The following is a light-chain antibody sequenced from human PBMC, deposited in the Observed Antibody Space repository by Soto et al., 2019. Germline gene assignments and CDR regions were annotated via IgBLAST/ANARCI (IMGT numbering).Light chain of an antibody. CDR1: QSISTW. J-gene: IGKJ2*01. CDR3: QQYDSPPYT. Sequence: DIQMTQSPSTLSASVGDRVTITCRASQSISTWLAWYQQKPGKAPKLLIYKASSLESGVPPRFGGSGSGTEFTLTVSSLQPDDFATYYCQQYDSPPYTFGRGTNLEI. CDR2: KAS. V-gene: IGKV1-5*03.